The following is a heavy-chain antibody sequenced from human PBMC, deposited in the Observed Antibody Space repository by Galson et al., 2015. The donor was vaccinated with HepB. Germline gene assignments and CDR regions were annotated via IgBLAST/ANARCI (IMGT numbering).Heavy chain of an antibody. CDR2: IKQGGSEK. CDR1: GFTFSSYW. J-gene: IGHJ6*02. CDR3: ARDGPLYSSSWYLQTYYGMDV. Sequence: SLRLSCAASGFTFSSYWMSWVRQAPGKGLEWVANIKQGGSEKYYVDSVKGRFTISRDNAKNSLYLQMNSLRAEDTAVYYCARDGPLYSSSWYLQTYYGMDVWGQGTTVTVSS. D-gene: IGHD6-13*01. V-gene: IGHV3-7*03.